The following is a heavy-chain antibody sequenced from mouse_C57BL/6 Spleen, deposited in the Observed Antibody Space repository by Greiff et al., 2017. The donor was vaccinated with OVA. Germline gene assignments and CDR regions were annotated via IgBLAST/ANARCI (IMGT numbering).Heavy chain of an antibody. CDR3: ASGTASYAMDY. D-gene: IGHD3-3*01. J-gene: IGHJ4*01. V-gene: IGHV1-80*01. Sequence: QVQLQQSGAELVKPGASVKISCKASGYAFSSYWMNWVKQRPGKGLEWIGQIYPGDGDTNYNGKFKGKATLTADKSSSTAYMQLSSLTSEDSAVYFCASGTASYAMDYWGQGTSVTVSS. CDR2: IYPGDGDT. CDR1: GYAFSSYW.